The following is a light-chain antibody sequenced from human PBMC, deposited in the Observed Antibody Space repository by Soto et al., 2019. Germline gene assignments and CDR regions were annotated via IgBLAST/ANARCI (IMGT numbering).Light chain of an antibody. V-gene: IGLV7-46*01. CDR1: TGAVTNGHY. CDR3: LLSYNGPYV. Sequence: QPLVTDDPSVPVSPGGTVTLTCGSSTGAVTNGHYPYWFQQKPGQAPRTLIYDTTNRHSWTPARFSGSLLGGKAALTLSGAQPEDEAEYYCLLSYNGPYVFGTGTKVTVL. CDR2: DTT. J-gene: IGLJ1*01.